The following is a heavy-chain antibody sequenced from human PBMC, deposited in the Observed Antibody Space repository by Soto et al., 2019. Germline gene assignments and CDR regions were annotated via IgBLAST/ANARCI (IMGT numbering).Heavy chain of an antibody. Sequence: QVQLVQSGAEVKKPGSSVKVSCKASGGTFSSYTISWVRQAPGQGLEWMGRIIPILGIANYAQKFQGRVTSTADKSTTSAYMELSSLKSADTAVYSCARDDDPGSYWGQGTLVTVSS. CDR2: IIPILGIA. V-gene: IGHV1-69*08. CDR1: GGTFSSYT. J-gene: IGHJ4*02. D-gene: IGHD1-1*01. CDR3: ARDDDPGSY.